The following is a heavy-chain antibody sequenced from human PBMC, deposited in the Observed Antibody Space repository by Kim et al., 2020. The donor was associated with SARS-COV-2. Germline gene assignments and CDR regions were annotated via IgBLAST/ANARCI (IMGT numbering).Heavy chain of an antibody. CDR2: ISYDGSDK. Sequence: GGSLRLSCAASGFTFNNFIMHWVRQAPGKGLEWVSLISYDGSDKFYAGSVQGRFTISRDNSKNTLFLQVSSPRVEDTAVYYCARGPSYDSGSAHGFGWY. V-gene: IGHV3-30*03. CDR1: GFTFNNFI. J-gene: IGHJ2*01. D-gene: IGHD3-10*01. CDR3: ARGPSYDSGSAHGFGWY.